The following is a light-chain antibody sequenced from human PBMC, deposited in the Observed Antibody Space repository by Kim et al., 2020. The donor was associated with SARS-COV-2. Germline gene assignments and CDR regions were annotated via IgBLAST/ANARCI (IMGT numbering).Light chain of an antibody. Sequence: DIQMTQSPSSLSASVGDRVTITCQASQDISNYLNWYQQKLGKAPKLLIYDASNLETGVPSRFSGSGSGTDFSFTISSLQPEDIATYYCQQYDNIPITFGQGTRVEIK. CDR2: DAS. CDR1: QDISNY. V-gene: IGKV1-33*01. CDR3: QQYDNIPIT. J-gene: IGKJ5*01.